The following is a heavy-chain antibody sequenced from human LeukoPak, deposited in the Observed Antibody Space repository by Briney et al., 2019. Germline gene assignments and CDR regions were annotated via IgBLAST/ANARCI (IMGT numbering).Heavy chain of an antibody. J-gene: IGHJ4*02. CDR3: ARMGDSSVVPAAIGFDY. Sequence: GESLKISCKGSGYSFTSYWIGWVRQMPGKGLEWMGIIYPGDSDTRYSPSFQGQVTISADKSISTAYLQWSSLKASDTAMYYCARMGDSSVVPAAIGFDYWGQGTLVTVSS. D-gene: IGHD2-2*01. CDR1: GYSFTSYW. V-gene: IGHV5-51*01. CDR2: IYPGDSDT.